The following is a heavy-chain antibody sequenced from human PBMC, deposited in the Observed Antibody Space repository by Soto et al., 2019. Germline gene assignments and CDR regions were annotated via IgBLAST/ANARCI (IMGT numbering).Heavy chain of an antibody. CDR2: MNPSVGGT. J-gene: IGHJ5*02. V-gene: IGHV1-46*03. CDR3: ASGWSGSPFDP. Sequence: QVQLVQSGAEVKKPGASVKVSCKASGYTFTSYYMHWERQAPGQGLEWMGIMNPSVGGTSYAQKFQGRVTMTRDTSTSTVHMALSSLRFEDTAVYYCASGWSGSPFDPWGQGTLVTVSS. D-gene: IGHD3-3*01. CDR1: GYTFTSYY.